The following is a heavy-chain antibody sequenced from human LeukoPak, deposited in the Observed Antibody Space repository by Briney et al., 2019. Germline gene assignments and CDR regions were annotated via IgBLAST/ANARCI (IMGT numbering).Heavy chain of an antibody. CDR3: ARVGYCSGGSCYYFDY. Sequence: PSQTLSLTCTVSGGSISSSTYYWGWIRQPPGKGLEWIGSMYYSGNIYYNPSLKSRVTMSVDTSKNQFSLKLSSVTAADTAVYYCARVGYCSGGSCYYFDYWAREPWSPSPQ. V-gene: IGHV4-39*07. J-gene: IGHJ4*02. CDR2: MYYSGNI. D-gene: IGHD2-15*01. CDR1: GGSISSSTYY.